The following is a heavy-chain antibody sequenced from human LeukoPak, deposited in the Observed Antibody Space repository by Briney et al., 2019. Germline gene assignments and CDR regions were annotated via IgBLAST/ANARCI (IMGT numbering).Heavy chain of an antibody. CDR2: IYYSGST. CDR3: AKDPRGATGWVGYYFDY. D-gene: IGHD3-10*01. CDR1: GGSISSYY. V-gene: IGHV4-59*12. Sequence: SETLSLTCTVSGGSISSYYWSWIRQPPGKGLEWIGYIYYSGSTNYNPSLKSRVTISVDTSKNQFSLKLSSVTAADTAVYYCAKDPRGATGWVGYYFDYWGQGTLVTVSS. J-gene: IGHJ4*02.